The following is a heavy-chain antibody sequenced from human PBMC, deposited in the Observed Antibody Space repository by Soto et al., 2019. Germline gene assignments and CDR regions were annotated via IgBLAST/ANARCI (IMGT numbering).Heavy chain of an antibody. CDR3: ARDGSYYDSSGYYYFVPFDY. J-gene: IGHJ4*02. Sequence: ASVKVSCKASGYTFTSYGISWVRQAPGQGLEWMGWISAYNGNTNYAQKLQGRVTMTTDTSTSTAYMELRSLRSDDTAVYYCARDGSYYDSSGYYYFVPFDYWGQGTLVTVSS. V-gene: IGHV1-18*01. D-gene: IGHD3-22*01. CDR2: ISAYNGNT. CDR1: GYTFTSYG.